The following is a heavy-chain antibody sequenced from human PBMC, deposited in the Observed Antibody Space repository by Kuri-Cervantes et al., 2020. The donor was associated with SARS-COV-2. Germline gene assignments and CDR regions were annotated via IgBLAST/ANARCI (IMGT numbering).Heavy chain of an antibody. CDR2: INLTFDSA. D-gene: IGHD2-2*01. V-gene: IGHV1-69*08. CDR3: ARVHCISVSCFSAYPLDV. CDR1: GGTFISSS. Sequence: SVKVSCKASGGTFISSSITWVRQAPGQGLEWMGRINLTFDSANYAQKVQGRVTITADKSTRTTYMELSSLTSEDTAIYYCARVHCISVSCFSAYPLDVWGQGTTVTVSS. J-gene: IGHJ6*02.